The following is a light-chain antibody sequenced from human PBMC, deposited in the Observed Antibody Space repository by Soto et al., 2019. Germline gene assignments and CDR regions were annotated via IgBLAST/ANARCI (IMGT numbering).Light chain of an antibody. Sequence: QSVLTQPPSVSGAPGQRVTITCSGSGSNIGAGYDVHWYQHVPGMPPRLLIFGTTNRPSVVSDRFSGSKSGTSASLAITGVQPEDEADYYCQSYDTRLTAWVFGGGTQLTVL. CDR2: GTT. V-gene: IGLV1-40*01. CDR3: QSYDTRLTAWV. J-gene: IGLJ7*01. CDR1: GSNIGAGYD.